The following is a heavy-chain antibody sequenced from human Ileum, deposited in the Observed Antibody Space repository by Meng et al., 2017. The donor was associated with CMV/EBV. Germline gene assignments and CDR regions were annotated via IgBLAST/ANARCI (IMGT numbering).Heavy chain of an antibody. J-gene: IGHJ4*02. V-gene: IGHV4-34*01. CDR3: ARGRDFWWEMDY. CDR2: SSNSGNT. CDR1: SGSYSDFV. Sequence: VHLPQWGEGLFKPSETLSRTCAVYSGSYSDFVRGLLRKLLGKGRELIGESSNSGNTKYNPSLKSRVTISVDASTNQFSLNMRSVTAADKAVYYCARGRDFWWEMDYTGQGTLVTVSS. D-gene: IGHD1-26*01.